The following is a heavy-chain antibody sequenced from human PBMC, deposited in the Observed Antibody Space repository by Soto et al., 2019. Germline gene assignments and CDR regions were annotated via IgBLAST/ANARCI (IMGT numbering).Heavy chain of an antibody. J-gene: IGHJ2*01. Sequence: QVQLHQWGAGLLKPSETLSLTCAVSGGSFSGYYWSWIRQSPGKGLEWIGEINHSGSTKHNPSLQSRVTISXXTXKXXFSLKLNSVTAADTAVYYCARANLLTGFYVVYFDVWGRGILVTVSS. CDR3: ARANLLTGFYVVYFDV. CDR2: INHSGST. CDR1: GGSFSGYY. V-gene: IGHV4-34*01. D-gene: IGHD3-9*01.